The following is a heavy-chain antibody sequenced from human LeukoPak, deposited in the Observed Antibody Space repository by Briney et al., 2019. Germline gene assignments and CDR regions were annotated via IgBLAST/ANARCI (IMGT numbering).Heavy chain of an antibody. D-gene: IGHD3-3*01. V-gene: IGHV4-61*02. CDR2: IYTSGST. CDR3: ASHTIFGVVTYDY. J-gene: IGHJ4*02. Sequence: PSETLSLTCTVSGGSISSGSYYWSWIRQPAGKGLEWIGRIYTSGSTNYNPSLKSRVTISVDTSKNQFSLKLSSVTAADTAVYYCASHTIFGVVTYDYWGQGTLVTVSS. CDR1: GGSISSGSYY.